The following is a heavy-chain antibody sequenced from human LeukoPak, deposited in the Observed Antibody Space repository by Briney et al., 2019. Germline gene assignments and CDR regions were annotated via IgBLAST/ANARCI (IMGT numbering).Heavy chain of an antibody. CDR1: GYTFTGYY. V-gene: IGHV1-69*04. Sequence: SVKVSCKASGYTFTGYYMHWARQAPGQGLEWMGRIIPILGIANYAQKFQGRVTITADKSTSTAYMELSSLRSEDTAVYYCARGVRGYSYGLDYWGQGTLVTVSS. CDR3: ARGVRGYSYGLDY. D-gene: IGHD5-18*01. J-gene: IGHJ4*02. CDR2: IIPILGIA.